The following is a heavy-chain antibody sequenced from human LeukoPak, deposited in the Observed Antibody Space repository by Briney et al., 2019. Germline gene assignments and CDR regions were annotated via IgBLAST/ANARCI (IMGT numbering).Heavy chain of an antibody. CDR3: VRGVGSSTSCYVRAFDI. CDR1: GFTFSNSW. V-gene: IGHV3-52*01. D-gene: IGHD2-2*01. CDR2: IKCDGSEK. Sequence: GGSLRLSCAASGFTFSNSWMHWVCQAPEKGLGWVADIKCDGSEKCYVDSVKGRLTISRDNAKNSLYLQVNSLRAEDMTVYYCVRGVGSSTSCYVRAFDIWGQGTMVTVSS. J-gene: IGHJ3*02.